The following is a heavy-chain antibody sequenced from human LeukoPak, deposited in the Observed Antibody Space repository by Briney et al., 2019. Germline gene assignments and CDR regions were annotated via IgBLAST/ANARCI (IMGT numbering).Heavy chain of an antibody. V-gene: IGHV1-2*02. CDR1: GYTFTGYY. Sequence: ASVKVSGKASGYTFTGYYMHWVRQAPGQEREWMGWINPNSGGINYAQNFQGRVTMTRDTSISTAYMELSRLRSDDTAVYYCARGGYYDSSGYYVSSAFDIWGQGTMVTVSS. CDR3: ARGGYYDSSGYYVSSAFDI. D-gene: IGHD3-22*01. CDR2: INPNSGGI. J-gene: IGHJ3*02.